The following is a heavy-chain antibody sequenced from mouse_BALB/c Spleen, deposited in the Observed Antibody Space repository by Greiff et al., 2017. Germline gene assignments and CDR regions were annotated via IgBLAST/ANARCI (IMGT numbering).Heavy chain of an antibody. J-gene: IGHJ3*01. V-gene: IGHV5-6*02. CDR1: GFTFSSYG. CDR2: ISSGGSYT. D-gene: IGHD2-14*01. CDR3: ARHDYRYEFAY. Sequence: DVKLVESGGDLVKPGGSLKLSCAASGFTFSSYGMSWVRQTPDKRLEWVATISSGGSYTYYPDSVKGRFTISRDNAKNTLYLQMSSLKSEDTAMYYCARHDYRYEFAYWGQGTLVTVSA.